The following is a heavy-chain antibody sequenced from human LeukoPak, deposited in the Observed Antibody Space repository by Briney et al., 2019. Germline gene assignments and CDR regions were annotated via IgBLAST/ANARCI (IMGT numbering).Heavy chain of an antibody. D-gene: IGHD2-2*01. CDR3: VRCTRGVRGIDY. CDR2: MDPDGTDI. J-gene: IGHJ4*02. Sequence: GGSLRLSCAASGFTFSVHWMHWVRQTPGGGLFWVANMDPDGTDINYADSVRGRFTISRDNAKNTLYLEMNSLRAEEAGTYYCVRCTRGVRGIDYWGQGTLVHVSS. V-gene: IGHV3-74*01. CDR1: GFTFSVHW.